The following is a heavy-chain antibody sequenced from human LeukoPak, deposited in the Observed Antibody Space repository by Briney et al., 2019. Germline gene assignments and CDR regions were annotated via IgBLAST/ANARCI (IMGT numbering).Heavy chain of an antibody. CDR2: INHSGST. CDR3: ARRNIVPAAIPRSGRPFDI. D-gene: IGHD2-2*01. Sequence: SETLSLTCAAYGGSFSGYYWSWIRQPPGKGLEWIGEINHSGSTNYNPSLKSRVTISVDTSKNQFSLKLSSVTAADTAVYYCARRNIVPAAIPRSGRPFDIWGQGTMVTVSS. CDR1: GGSFSGYY. J-gene: IGHJ3*02. V-gene: IGHV4-34*01.